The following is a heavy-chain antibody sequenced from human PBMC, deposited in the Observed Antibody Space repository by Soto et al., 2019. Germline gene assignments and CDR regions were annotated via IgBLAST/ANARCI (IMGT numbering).Heavy chain of an antibody. CDR3: ARKNTIVGVACAYMDV. V-gene: IGHV4-59*01. D-gene: IGHD3-3*01. CDR2: IYYSGST. CDR1: GGSISSYY. J-gene: IGHJ6*03. Sequence: PSETLSLTCTVSGGSISSYYWSWIRQPPGKGLEWIGYIYYSGSTNYNPSLKSRVTISVDTSKNQFSLKLSSVTAADTAVYYCARKNTIVGVACAYMDVFGKGAALTVSS.